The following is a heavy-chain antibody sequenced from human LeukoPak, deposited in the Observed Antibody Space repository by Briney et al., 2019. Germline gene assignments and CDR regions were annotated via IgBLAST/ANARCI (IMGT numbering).Heavy chain of an antibody. D-gene: IGHD3-22*01. CDR3: AKDANPRSGYYTVFPDY. Sequence: GGSLRLSCAASGFTVSGNYMSWVRQAPGKGLEWVSVIYSGGSTYYADSVKGRFTISRDNSKNTLYLQMNSLRAEDTAVYYCAKDANPRSGYYTVFPDYWGQGTLVTVSS. CDR1: GFTVSGNY. V-gene: IGHV3-53*01. J-gene: IGHJ4*02. CDR2: IYSGGST.